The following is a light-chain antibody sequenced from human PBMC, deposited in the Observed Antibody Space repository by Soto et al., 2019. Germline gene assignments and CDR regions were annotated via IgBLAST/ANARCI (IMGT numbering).Light chain of an antibody. CDR2: KAS. CDR3: QQYNSYAT. CDR1: QSISSW. Sequence: DIQMTQSPSTLSASVGDRVTITCRASQSISSWLAWYQQKPGKAPKLLIYKASSLESGVPSRFSGSGSGTEFTPTISSLQPDDFVTYYCQQYNSYATFGQGTKVDIK. V-gene: IGKV1-5*03. J-gene: IGKJ1*01.